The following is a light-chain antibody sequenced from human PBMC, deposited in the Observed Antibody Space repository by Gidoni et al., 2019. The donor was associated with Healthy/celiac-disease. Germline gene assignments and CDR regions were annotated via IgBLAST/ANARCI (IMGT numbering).Light chain of an antibody. J-gene: IGLJ1*01. CDR3: SSYTSSSTPWV. CDR2: EVS. Sequence: QSALTQPASVSGSPGQSITISCTGTSSDVGAYNYVSWYQQHPGKAPKLMIYEVSTRPSGVSNRFSGSKSGNTASLTISGLQGEDEADYYCSSYTSSSTPWVFGTGTKITVL. V-gene: IGLV2-14*01. CDR1: SSDVGAYNY.